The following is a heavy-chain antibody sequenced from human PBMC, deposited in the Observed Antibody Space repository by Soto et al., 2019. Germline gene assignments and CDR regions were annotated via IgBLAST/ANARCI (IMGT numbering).Heavy chain of an antibody. CDR3: ARGVRD. J-gene: IGHJ4*02. CDR1: GGSISSGGYH. V-gene: IGHV4-31*03. CDR2: IYYSGT. D-gene: IGHD3-10*01. Sequence: QVQLQESGPGLVKPSQTLSLTCTVSGGSISSGGYHWSWIRQHPGKGLEWIGYIYYSGTSYNPSLKRRVTISVDPSKNQFSLKLSSVTAAATAVYFCARGVRDWGQGTLVTVSS.